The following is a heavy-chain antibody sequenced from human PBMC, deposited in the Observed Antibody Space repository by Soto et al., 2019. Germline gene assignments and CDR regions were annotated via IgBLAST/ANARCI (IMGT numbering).Heavy chain of an antibody. CDR1: GFTVSSYG. Sequence: QVQLVESGGGLVQPGRSLRLSCAASGFTVSSYGMRWVRQTPGKGLEWVAVISYDGSNKYYADSVNGRFTISRDNSKNKLYLQMNGLRAEDTAVYYCANGGSVGDTVFGVAVGRIYGMGVWGQGPTVTVSS. CDR2: ISYDGSNK. D-gene: IGHD3-3*01. V-gene: IGHV3-30*18. CDR3: ANGGSVGDTVFGVAVGRIYGMGV. J-gene: IGHJ6*01.